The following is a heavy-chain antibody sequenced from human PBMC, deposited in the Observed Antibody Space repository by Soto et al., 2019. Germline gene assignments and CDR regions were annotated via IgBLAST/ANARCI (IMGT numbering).Heavy chain of an antibody. J-gene: IGHJ3*02. D-gene: IGHD3-10*01. V-gene: IGHV1-24*01. Sequence: ASVKVSCKVSGYTLTELYMHWVRQAPGKRLEWMGGFDPEDGETIYAQKFQGRVTMTEDTSTDTAYMELSSLRSEDAAVYYCATENYGSGSYLDAFDIWGQGTMVTVSS. CDR1: GYTLTELY. CDR2: FDPEDGET. CDR3: ATENYGSGSYLDAFDI.